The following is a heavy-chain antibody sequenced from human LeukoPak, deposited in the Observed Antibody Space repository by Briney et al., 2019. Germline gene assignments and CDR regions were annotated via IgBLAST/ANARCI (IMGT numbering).Heavy chain of an antibody. CDR1: GFTVNTNH. V-gene: IGHV3-53*01. CDR3: ATSVVGLSYDEHFQH. Sequence: PGGSLRLSCAASGFTVNTNHMHWVRQAPGKGLEWVSTFYNGGSIYYLDSVKGRFTISRDGFKNTLYLQMNSLRVEDTAFYYCATSVVGLSYDEHFQHWGQGTLVTVSS. J-gene: IGHJ1*01. CDR2: FYNGGSI. D-gene: IGHD2-15*01.